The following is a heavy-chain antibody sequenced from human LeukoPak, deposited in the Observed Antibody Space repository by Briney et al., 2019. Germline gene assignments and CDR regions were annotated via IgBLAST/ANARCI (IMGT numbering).Heavy chain of an antibody. Sequence: ASVKVSCKASGYTFTSYGISWVRQAPGQGLEWMGWINTNTGNPTYAQGFTGRFVFSLDTSVSTAYLQISSLKAEDTAVYYCARENLVEMATIGEIDYWGQGTLVTVSS. J-gene: IGHJ4*02. CDR1: GYTFTSYG. D-gene: IGHD5-24*01. V-gene: IGHV7-4-1*02. CDR3: ARENLVEMATIGEIDY. CDR2: INTNTGNP.